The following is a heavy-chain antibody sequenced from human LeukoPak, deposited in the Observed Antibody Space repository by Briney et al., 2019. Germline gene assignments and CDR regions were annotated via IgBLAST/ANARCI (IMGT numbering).Heavy chain of an antibody. Sequence: GGSLRLSCAASGFTFSSYWMSWVRQAPGKGLEWVANIKQDGSEKYYVDSVKGRFTISRDNAKNSLYLQMNSLRAEDTAVYYCARGAVQLERRYYFDYWGQGALVTVSS. V-gene: IGHV3-7*01. CDR1: GFTFSSYW. CDR3: ARGAVQLERRYYFDY. J-gene: IGHJ4*02. CDR2: IKQDGSEK. D-gene: IGHD1-1*01.